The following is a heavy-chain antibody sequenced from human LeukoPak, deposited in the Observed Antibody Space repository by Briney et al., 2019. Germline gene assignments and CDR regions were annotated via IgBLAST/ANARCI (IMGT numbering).Heavy chain of an antibody. CDR1: RLTFSNYA. D-gene: IGHD6-13*01. J-gene: IGHJ4*02. CDR2: ISASAGTT. Sequence: GGSLRLSCAASRLTFSNYAMTWVRQTPGKGLEWVSAISASAGTTYYADSVKGRFTISRDNSKNTLYLQMNSLRVDDTALYYCAKGGSSWSYYFDYWGQGTLVTVSS. CDR3: AKGGSSWSYYFDY. V-gene: IGHV3-23*01.